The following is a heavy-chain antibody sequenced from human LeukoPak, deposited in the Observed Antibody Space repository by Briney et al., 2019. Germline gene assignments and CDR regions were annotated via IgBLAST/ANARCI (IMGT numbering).Heavy chain of an antibody. V-gene: IGHV3-30*03. J-gene: IGHJ6*03. Sequence: GGSLRLSCEVSGFTFNTYGIHWVRQTPGKGLEWVALISYDGSKKYYTDSVKGRFTISRDNSKNTLYVQMNSLRAEDTAVYYCARAKYDSSGYYYYYYYYMDVWGKGTTVTISS. D-gene: IGHD3-22*01. CDR3: ARAKYDSSGYYYYYYYYMDV. CDR1: GFTFNTYG. CDR2: ISYDGSKK.